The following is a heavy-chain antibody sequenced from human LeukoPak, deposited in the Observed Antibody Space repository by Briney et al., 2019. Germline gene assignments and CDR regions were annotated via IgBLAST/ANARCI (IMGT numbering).Heavy chain of an antibody. J-gene: IGHJ4*02. CDR1: GGSISGYY. V-gene: IGHV4-59*08. D-gene: IGHD6-13*01. CDR3: ARHGQTFSSSFDS. Sequence: SETLSLTCSVSGGSISGYYWSWIRQPPGKGLEWIGFVFFSGSFNYNPSLKSRVTISVDTSKNQFSLKLSSVTAADTAVYYCARHGQTFSSSFDSWGQGSLVTVSS. CDR2: VFFSGSF.